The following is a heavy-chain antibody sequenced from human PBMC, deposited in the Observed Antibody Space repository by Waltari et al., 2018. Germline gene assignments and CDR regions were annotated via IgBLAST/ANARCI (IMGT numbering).Heavy chain of an antibody. J-gene: IGHJ3*02. CDR1: GFTFSSYA. Sequence: QVQLVESGGGVVQPGRSLRLSCAASGFTFSSYAMHWVRQAPGKGLEWVAVISYDGSNKYYADSVKGRFTISRDNSKNTLYLQMNSLRAEDTAVYYCARERGYSGYSDAFDIWGQGTMVTVSS. CDR2: ISYDGSNK. V-gene: IGHV3-30*01. CDR3: ARERGYSGYSDAFDI. D-gene: IGHD5-12*01.